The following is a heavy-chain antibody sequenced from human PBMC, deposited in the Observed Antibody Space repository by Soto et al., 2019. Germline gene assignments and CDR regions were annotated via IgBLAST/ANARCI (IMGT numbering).Heavy chain of an antibody. CDR1: GFTFSSYA. V-gene: IGHV3-23*01. CDR3: AKVRTPTYYCSGGSCYTPVDY. J-gene: IGHJ4*02. Sequence: GGSLRLSCAASGFTFSSYAMSWVRQAPGKGLEWVSAISGSGGSTYYADSVKGRFTISRDNSKNTLYLQMNSLRAEDTAVYYCAKVRTPTYYCSGGSCYTPVDYWGQGTLVTVSS. D-gene: IGHD2-15*01. CDR2: ISGSGGST.